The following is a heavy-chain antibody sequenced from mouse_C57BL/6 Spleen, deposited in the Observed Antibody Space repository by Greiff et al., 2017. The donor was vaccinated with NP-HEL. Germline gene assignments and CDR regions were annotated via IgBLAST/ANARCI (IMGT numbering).Heavy chain of an antibody. J-gene: IGHJ1*03. D-gene: IGHD4-1*01. Sequence: VQLQQSGAELVKPGASVKISCKASGYAFSSYWMNWVKQRPGKGLEWIGQIYPGDGDTNYNGKFKGKATLTADKSSSTAYMQLSSLTSEDSAVYFCARSWNVGWYFDVWGTGTTVTVSS. CDR1: GYAFSSYW. V-gene: IGHV1-80*01. CDR2: IYPGDGDT. CDR3: ARSWNVGWYFDV.